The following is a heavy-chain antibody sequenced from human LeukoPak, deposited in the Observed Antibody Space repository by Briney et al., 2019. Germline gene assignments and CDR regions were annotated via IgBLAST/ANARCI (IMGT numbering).Heavy chain of an antibody. CDR3: ARGGASSRYFDY. CDR1: GGSISGQY. D-gene: IGHD1-26*01. J-gene: IGHJ4*02. V-gene: IGHV4-59*04. CDR2: VS. Sequence: PSETLSLTCTVSGGSISGQYWSWIRQPPGKGLEWIGFVSYNPSLNGRVTISLDTSKNQFSLRLNSVTAADTAVYYCARGGASSRYFDYWGQGTLVTVSS.